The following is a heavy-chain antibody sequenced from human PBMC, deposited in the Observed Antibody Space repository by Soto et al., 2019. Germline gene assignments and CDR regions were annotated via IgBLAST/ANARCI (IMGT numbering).Heavy chain of an antibody. V-gene: IGHV1-3*01. CDR2: INAGNGNT. CDR3: ARDVVVVVAATSGGPWFDP. Sequence: ASVKVSCKASGYTFTSYAMHWVRQAPGQRLEWMGWINAGNGNTKYSQKFQGRVTITRDTSASTAYMELSSLRSEDTAVYYCARDVVVVVAATSGGPWFDPWGQGTLVTVSS. D-gene: IGHD2-15*01. J-gene: IGHJ5*02. CDR1: GYTFTSYA.